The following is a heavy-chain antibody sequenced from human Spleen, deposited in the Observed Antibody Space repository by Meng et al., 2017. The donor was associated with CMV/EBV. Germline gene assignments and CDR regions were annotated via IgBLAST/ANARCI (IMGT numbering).Heavy chain of an antibody. V-gene: IGHV1-69*06. CDR3: AGRGPYGRVLNV. D-gene: IGHD3-10*01. Sequence: SCQASGCPSHPFSFQWVPPSPGRGLECMGVIIPYLDASTYPQTFQGRLTITSDRSTAAFMELTSLRSEDTAVYFCAGRGPYGRVLNVWGQGTLVTVSS. CDR2: IIPYLDAS. CDR1: GCPSHPFS. J-gene: IGHJ3*01.